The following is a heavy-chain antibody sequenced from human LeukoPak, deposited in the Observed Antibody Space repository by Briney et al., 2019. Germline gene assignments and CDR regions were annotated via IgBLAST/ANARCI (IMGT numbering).Heavy chain of an antibody. V-gene: IGHV4-59*01. J-gene: IGHJ5*02. Sequence: SETLSLTCSVSGASLSSYYWXWLXXXXXXXLEXIGYISDTGXXXSNXSXKSRVXXXXDTSKKQFSLRLRSVTAADSAVYYCATGYYEPFATWGPGILVTVSS. CDR2: ISDTGXX. D-gene: IGHD3-3*01. CDR3: ATGYYEPFAT. CDR1: GASLSSYY.